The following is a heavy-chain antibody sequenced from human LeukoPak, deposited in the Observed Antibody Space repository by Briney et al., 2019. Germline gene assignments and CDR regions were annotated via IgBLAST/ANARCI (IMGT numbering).Heavy chain of an antibody. CDR3: ARLPDYYRHGAPG. CDR1: GESLSNYY. D-gene: IGHD3-22*01. CDR2: INHYGST. J-gene: IGHJ4*02. Sequence: SETLSLTCAVYGESLSNYYWSWIRQPPGKGLEWIGEINHYGSTNYNPSLKSRITISVDTSKNQFSLKLSSVTAADTAVYYCARLPDYYRHGAPGWGQGTLVTVSS. V-gene: IGHV4-34*01.